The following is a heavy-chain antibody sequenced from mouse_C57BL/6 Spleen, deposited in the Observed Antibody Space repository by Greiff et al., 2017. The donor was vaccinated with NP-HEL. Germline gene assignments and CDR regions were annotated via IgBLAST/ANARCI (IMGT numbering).Heavy chain of an antibody. J-gene: IGHJ1*03. CDR2: ISDGGSYT. V-gene: IGHV5-4*01. CDR1: GFTFSSYA. D-gene: IGHD2-1*01. CDR3: ARDDGNWDYWDFDV. Sequence: EVKVVESGGGLVKPGGSLKLSCAASGFTFSSYAMSWVRQTPEKRLEWVATISDGGSYTYYPDNVKGRFTISRDNAKNNLYLQMSHLKSEDTAMYYCARDDGNWDYWDFDVWGTGTTVTVSS.